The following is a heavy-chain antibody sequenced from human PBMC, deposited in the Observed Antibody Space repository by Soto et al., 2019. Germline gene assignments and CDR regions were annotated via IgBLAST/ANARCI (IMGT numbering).Heavy chain of an antibody. CDR1: GGSISSYY. V-gene: IGHV4-59*05. CDR2: IYYSGST. CDR3: ASLKRGYSYGADYYFDY. J-gene: IGHJ4*02. Sequence: QVQLQESGPGLVKPSETLSLTCTVSGGSISSYYWSWIRQPAGKGLEWIGRIYYSGSTYYNPSLKSRVTISVDTSKNQFSLKLSSVTAADTAVYYCASLKRGYSYGADYYFDYWGQGTLVTVSS. D-gene: IGHD5-18*01.